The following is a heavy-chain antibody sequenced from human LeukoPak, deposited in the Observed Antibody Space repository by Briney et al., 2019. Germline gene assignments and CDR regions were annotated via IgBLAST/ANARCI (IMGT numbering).Heavy chain of an antibody. D-gene: IGHD2-2*01. CDR3: ARVKASSTSWTFDQ. Sequence: SETLSLTCSVSGGSTNSYYWSWIRQSAGKGLEWFGRIYSSGSTVYNPSLNSRLTMSIDTSKNQFSLTLKSVTATDTAVYYCARVKASSTSWTFDQWGQGALVTVSS. CDR1: GGSTNSYY. J-gene: IGHJ4*02. CDR2: IYSSGST. V-gene: IGHV4-4*07.